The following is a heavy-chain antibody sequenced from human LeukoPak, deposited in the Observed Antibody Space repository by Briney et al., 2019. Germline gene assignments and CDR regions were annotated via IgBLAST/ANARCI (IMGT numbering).Heavy chain of an antibody. V-gene: IGHV4-39*07. Sequence: SETLSLTCSDSGGSISSSGYYWGWIRQPPGKGLEWIGCIYYSGSTYYNPSLKSRVTISVDTSKNQFSLTLSSVTAADTAVYYCARDRVHYYDSSGYFDYWGQGTLVTVSS. D-gene: IGHD3-22*01. CDR2: IYYSGST. J-gene: IGHJ4*02. CDR1: GGSISSSGYY. CDR3: ARDRVHYYDSSGYFDY.